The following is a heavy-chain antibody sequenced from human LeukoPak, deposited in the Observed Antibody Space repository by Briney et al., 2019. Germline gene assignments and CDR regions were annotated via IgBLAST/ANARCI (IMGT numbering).Heavy chain of an antibody. J-gene: IGHJ5*02. D-gene: IGHD2-15*01. CDR1: GGSFSGYY. CDR2: INHSGST. V-gene: IGHV4-34*01. Sequence: PSETLSLTCAVYGGSFSGYYWSWIRQPPGKGLEWIGEINHSGSTNYNPSLKSRVTISVDTSKNQFSLKLSSVTAADTAVYYCARYFSGGSCILGSFDPWGQGTLVTVSS. CDR3: ARYFSGGSCILGSFDP.